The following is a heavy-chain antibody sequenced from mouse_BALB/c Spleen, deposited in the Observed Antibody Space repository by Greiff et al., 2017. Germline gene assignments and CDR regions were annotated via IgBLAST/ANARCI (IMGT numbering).Heavy chain of an antibody. CDR1: GYSFTSYW. D-gene: IGHD2-1*01. J-gene: IGHJ3*01. CDR3: TLIYSQTWFAY. Sequence: EVQLQQSGTVLARPGASVKMSCKASGYSFTSYWMHWVKQRPGQGLEWIGAIYPGNSDTSYNQKFKGKAKLTAVTSASTAYMELSSLTNEDSAVYYCTLIYSQTWFAYWGQGTLVTVSA. V-gene: IGHV1-5*01. CDR2: IYPGNSDT.